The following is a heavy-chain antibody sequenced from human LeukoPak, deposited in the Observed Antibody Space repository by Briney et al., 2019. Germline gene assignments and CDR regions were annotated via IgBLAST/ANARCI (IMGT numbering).Heavy chain of an antibody. CDR2: IKEDGTEE. Sequence: GGSLRLSCAASGFTFSSSWMTWVRQALGKGLEWVAHIKEDGTEEYYVDSVKGRFSISRDNSKNSLYLQMNSLRSEDTAMYYCAKESGKFDYWGQGTLVAVSS. J-gene: IGHJ4*02. CDR1: GFTFSSSW. V-gene: IGHV3-7*04. CDR3: AKESGKFDY.